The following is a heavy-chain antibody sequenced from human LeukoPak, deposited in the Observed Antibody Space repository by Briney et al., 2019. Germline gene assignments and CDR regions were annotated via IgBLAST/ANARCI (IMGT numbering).Heavy chain of an antibody. CDR1: GFTFSSYE. CDR2: ISSSGSTI. J-gene: IGHJ4*02. D-gene: IGHD6-19*01. V-gene: IGHV3-48*03. CDR3: ASMQWRVFDY. Sequence: GGSLRLSCAASGFTFSSYEMNWVRQAPGKGLEWVSYISSSGSTIYYADSVKGRFTISRDNAKNSLYLQMNSLRAEDTAVYYCASMQWRVFDYWGQGTLVTVSS.